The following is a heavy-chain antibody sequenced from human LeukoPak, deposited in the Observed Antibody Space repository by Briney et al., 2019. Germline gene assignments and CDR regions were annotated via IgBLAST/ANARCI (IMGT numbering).Heavy chain of an antibody. CDR3: ARQQLSQLYYFDY. Sequence: SETLSLTCTVSGGSISSYYWSWIRKPPAKGLEWIGYISYSGSTSYNPSLKSRVTISTDTSKNQFSLKLSSVTAADTAVYYCARQQLSQLYYFDYWGQGTLVTVSS. V-gene: IGHV4-59*01. J-gene: IGHJ4*02. D-gene: IGHD6-13*01. CDR2: ISYSGST. CDR1: GGSISSYY.